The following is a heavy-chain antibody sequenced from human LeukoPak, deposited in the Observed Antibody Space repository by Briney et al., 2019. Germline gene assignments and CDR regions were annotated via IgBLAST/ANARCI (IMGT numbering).Heavy chain of an antibody. D-gene: IGHD2-2*01. CDR2: INWNGGST. J-gene: IGHJ6*03. Sequence: PGGSLRLSCAASGFTFDDYGMSWVRQAPGKGLEWVSGINWNGGSTGYADSVKGRFTISRDNAKNPLYLQMNSLRVEDTALYYCARAGTSSTSHYYYYMDVWGKGTTVTVSS. CDR3: ARAGTSSTSHYYYYMDV. V-gene: IGHV3-20*04. CDR1: GFTFDDYG.